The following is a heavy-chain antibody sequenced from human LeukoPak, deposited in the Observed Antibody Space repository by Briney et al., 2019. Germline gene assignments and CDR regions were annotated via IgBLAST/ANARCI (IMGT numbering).Heavy chain of an antibody. Sequence: PGGSLRLSCAASGFTFSSYWMSWVRQAPGKGLEWVANINQDGGEKFYVDSVKGRFTISRDNAKNSLYLQMNSLRAEDTAMYYCARDIVVVPATFDYWGQGTLVSASS. CDR1: GFTFSSYW. J-gene: IGHJ4*02. V-gene: IGHV3-7*01. D-gene: IGHD2-2*01. CDR2: INQDGGEK. CDR3: ARDIVVVPATFDY.